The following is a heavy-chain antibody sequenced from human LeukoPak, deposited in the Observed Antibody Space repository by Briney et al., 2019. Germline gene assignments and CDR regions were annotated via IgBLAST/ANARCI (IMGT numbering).Heavy chain of an antibody. Sequence: QTGGSLRLSCAASGFTFSSSWMTWVRQAPGKGLEWVASIREDGSQKTSVDSVRGRFTISRDNAKNSVYLQMDSLRAEDTAVYYCARDQEGYSSSSRANYWGQGTLVTVSS. D-gene: IGHD6-6*01. J-gene: IGHJ4*02. CDR1: GFTFSSSW. CDR3: ARDQEGYSSSSRANY. CDR2: IREDGSQK. V-gene: IGHV3-7*01.